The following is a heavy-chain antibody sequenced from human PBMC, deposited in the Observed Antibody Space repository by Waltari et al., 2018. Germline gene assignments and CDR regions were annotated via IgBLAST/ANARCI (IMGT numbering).Heavy chain of an antibody. D-gene: IGHD4-17*01. CDR2: IRSKNYNHGT. CDR3: TRPSYGDYPH. Sequence: QLVQSGGGLVQPGGSLKLSCSASGYIFPDSAIHWIRQAPGKGQEWVGRIRSKNYNHGTVYQVSVKGRFTFSRDDTMNMAYLQMDSLKTEDTAVYYCTRPSYGDYPHWGQGSLVIVSS. J-gene: IGHJ4*02. CDR1: GYIFPDSA. V-gene: IGHV3-73*01.